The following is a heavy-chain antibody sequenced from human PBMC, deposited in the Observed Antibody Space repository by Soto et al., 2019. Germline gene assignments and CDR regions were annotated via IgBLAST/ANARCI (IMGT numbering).Heavy chain of an antibody. D-gene: IGHD3-10*01. CDR2: INPNSGGT. Sequence: GASVKVSCKASGYTFTGHYMHWVRQAPGQGLEWMGWINPNSGGTNYAQKFQGRVTMTRDTSISAAYMELSRLRSDDTAVYYCARAMVRGVITRSFDYWGQGTLVTVSS. J-gene: IGHJ4*02. V-gene: IGHV1-2*02. CDR1: GYTFTGHY. CDR3: ARAMVRGVITRSFDY.